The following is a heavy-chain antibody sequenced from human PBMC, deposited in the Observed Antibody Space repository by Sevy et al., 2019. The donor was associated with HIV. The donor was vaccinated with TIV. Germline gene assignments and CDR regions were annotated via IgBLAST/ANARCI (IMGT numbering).Heavy chain of an antibody. V-gene: IGHV3-30*18. J-gene: IGHJ4*02. Sequence: GGSLRLSCAASGFTFSTYGMHWVRQAPGKGLEWVAVLSYDGREKYYGNSVKGRFTISRDNSKNTLYLQMNSLRDEDTAVYYCAKVEPHCSGGTCYHPLFDYCGQGTLVTVSS. D-gene: IGHD2-15*01. CDR3: AKVEPHCSGGTCYHPLFDY. CDR2: LSYDGREK. CDR1: GFTFSTYG.